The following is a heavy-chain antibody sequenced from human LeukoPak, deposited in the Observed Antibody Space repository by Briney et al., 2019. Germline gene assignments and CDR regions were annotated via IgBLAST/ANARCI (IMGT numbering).Heavy chain of an antibody. J-gene: IGHJ4*02. V-gene: IGHV1-2*02. CDR3: ARSPTVTTSGVY. Sequence: HVASVKVSCKASGYTFTGYYMHWVRQAPGQGLEWMGWINPNSGGTNYAQKFQGRVTMTRDTSISTAYMELSRLRSDDTAVYYCARSPTVTTSGVYWGQGTLVTVSS. D-gene: IGHD4-11*01. CDR2: INPNSGGT. CDR1: GYTFTGYY.